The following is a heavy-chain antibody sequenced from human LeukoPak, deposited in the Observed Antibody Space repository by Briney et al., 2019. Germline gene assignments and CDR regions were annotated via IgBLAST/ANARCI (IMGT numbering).Heavy chain of an antibody. J-gene: IGHJ5*02. CDR3: AKDLAYYDFWSGSDP. CDR2: IYSGGST. D-gene: IGHD3-3*01. CDR1: GFTVSSNY. Sequence: GGSLRLSCAASGFTVSSNYMSWVRQAPGKGLEWVSVIYSGGSTYYAGSVKGRFTISRDNSKNTLYLQMNSLRAEDTAVYYCAKDLAYYDFWSGSDPWGQGTLVTVSS. V-gene: IGHV3-53*01.